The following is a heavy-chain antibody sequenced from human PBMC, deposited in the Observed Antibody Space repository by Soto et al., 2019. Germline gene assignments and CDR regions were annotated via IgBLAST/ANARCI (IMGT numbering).Heavy chain of an antibody. D-gene: IGHD3-16*02. CDR3: VRGGNYVWGSYQD. V-gene: IGHV3-74*01. Sequence: EVQLVESGGGLGQPGGSLRLSCAASGFTFRNYWMYWVRQAPGKGLVWVSHINGDGSITAYADSVRGRFTISRDDAKNTLFLQMNSLRPEDTAVYYRVRGGNYVWGSYQDWGQGTLVTVPS. CDR2: INGDGSIT. CDR1: GFTFRNYW. J-gene: IGHJ4*02.